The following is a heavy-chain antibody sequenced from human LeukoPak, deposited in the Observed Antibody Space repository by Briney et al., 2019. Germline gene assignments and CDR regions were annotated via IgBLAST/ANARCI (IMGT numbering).Heavy chain of an antibody. CDR2: INPSGGST. CDR3: ARDPSNFYSGSYYSYPDY. D-gene: IGHD1-26*01. V-gene: IGHV1-46*01. Sequence: ASVKVSCKASGYTFTSYYMHWVRQAPGQGLERMGIINPSGGSTSYAQKFQGRVTMTRDTSTSTVYMELSSLRSEDTAVYYCARDPSNFYSGSYYSYPDYWGQGTLVTVSS. CDR1: GYTFTSYY. J-gene: IGHJ4*02.